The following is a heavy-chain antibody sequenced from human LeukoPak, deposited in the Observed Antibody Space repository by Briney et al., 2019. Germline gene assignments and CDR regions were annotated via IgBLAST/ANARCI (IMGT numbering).Heavy chain of an antibody. J-gene: IGHJ4*02. CDR2: ISGSCRGGST. Sequence: GGSLRLSCAASGFSFSSYAMNWVRQAPAKGLEWVSGISGSCRGGSTYYAASVKGRFTISRENSKDTLYLQMNSLRAEDTAVYYCAKSLAAAGNYWGQGTLVTVSS. CDR1: GFSFSSYA. D-gene: IGHD6-13*01. V-gene: IGHV3-23*01. CDR3: AKSLAAAGNY.